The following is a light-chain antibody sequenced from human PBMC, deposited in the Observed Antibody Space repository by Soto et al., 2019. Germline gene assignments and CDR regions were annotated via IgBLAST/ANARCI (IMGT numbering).Light chain of an antibody. CDR3: QQANSFPLT. V-gene: IGKV1-12*01. CDR2: TGS. CDR1: QGISSW. Sequence: DIQMTQSPSSVSASVGDRVSITCRASQGISSWLAWYQQKPGRAPKLLIYTGSSLQSGVPSRFRRTRAWTDFTLTIRSLQPEDVAAYYCQQANSFPLTFGGGTKVEIK. J-gene: IGKJ4*01.